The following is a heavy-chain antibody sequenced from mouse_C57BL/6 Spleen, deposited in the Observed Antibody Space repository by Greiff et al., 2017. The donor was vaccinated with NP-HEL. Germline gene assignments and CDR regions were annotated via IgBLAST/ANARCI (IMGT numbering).Heavy chain of an antibody. CDR3: TYSNPRGY. J-gene: IGHJ2*01. V-gene: IGHV14-4*01. Sequence: DVQLQESGAELVRPGASVKLSCTASGFNIKDDYMHWVKQRPEQGLEWIGWIDPENGDTEYASKFQGKATITADTSSNTAYLQLSSLTSEDTAVYYCTYSNPRGYWGQGTTLTVSS. D-gene: IGHD2-5*01. CDR2: IDPENGDT. CDR1: GFNIKDDY.